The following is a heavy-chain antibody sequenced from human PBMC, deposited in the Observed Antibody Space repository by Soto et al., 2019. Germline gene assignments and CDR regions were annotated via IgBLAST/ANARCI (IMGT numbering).Heavy chain of an antibody. J-gene: IGHJ6*02. Sequence: ASVKVSCKASGYTFTGYYMHWVRQAPGQGLEWMGWINPNSGGTNYAQKFQGWVTMTRDTSISTAYMELSRLRSDDTAVYYCAREDPVVQYLGGMDVWGQRTTVTVSS. CDR1: GYTFTGYY. D-gene: IGHD2-21*01. CDR3: AREDPVVQYLGGMDV. V-gene: IGHV1-2*04. CDR2: INPNSGGT.